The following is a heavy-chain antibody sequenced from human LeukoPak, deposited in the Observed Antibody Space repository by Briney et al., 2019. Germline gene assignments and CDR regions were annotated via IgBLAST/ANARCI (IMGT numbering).Heavy chain of an antibody. J-gene: IGHJ6*03. Sequence: GGSLRLSCTASGFTFGDYAMSWFRQAPGKGLEWVGFIRSKAYGGTTEYAASVKGRFTISRDDSKSIAYLQMNSLKTEDTAVYYCTRGLWFGDSYYYYMDVWGKGTTVTISS. CDR3: TRGLWFGDSYYYYMDV. CDR2: IRSKAYGGTT. CDR1: GFTFGDYA. D-gene: IGHD3-10*01. V-gene: IGHV3-49*03.